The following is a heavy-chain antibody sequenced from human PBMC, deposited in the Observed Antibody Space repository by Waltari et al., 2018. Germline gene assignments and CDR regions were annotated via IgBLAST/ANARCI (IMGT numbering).Heavy chain of an antibody. CDR2: ISAYNGNT. J-gene: IGHJ3*02. CDR1: GYTFTSYG. Sequence: QVQLVQSGAEVKKPGASVKVSCKASGYTFTSYGISWVRQAPGQGIEWMGWISAYNGNTNYAQKLQGRVTMTTDTATSTAYMELRSLRSDDTAVYYCARALSIFGTNGAFDIWGQGTMVTVSS. D-gene: IGHD3-3*01. V-gene: IGHV1-18*01. CDR3: ARALSIFGTNGAFDI.